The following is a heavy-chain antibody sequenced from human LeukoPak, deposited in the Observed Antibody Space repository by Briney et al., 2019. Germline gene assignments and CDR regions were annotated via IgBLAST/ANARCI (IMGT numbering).Heavy chain of an antibody. CDR3: ARDQHYYYYDMDV. CDR1: GFPFSSYG. CDR2: IWFDGSNK. J-gene: IGHJ6*02. Sequence: GGSLRLSCAASGFPFSSYGMHWVRQAPGKGLEWVALIWFDGSNKYYADSVKGRFTISRDNSKNTLCLQMNSLRAEDTAVYYCARDQHYYYYDMDVWGQGTTVTVSS. V-gene: IGHV3-33*01.